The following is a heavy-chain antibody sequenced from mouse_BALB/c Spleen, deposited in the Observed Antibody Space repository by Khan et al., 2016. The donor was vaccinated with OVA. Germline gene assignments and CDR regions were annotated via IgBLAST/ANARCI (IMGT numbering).Heavy chain of an antibody. CDR2: ISSSGST. J-gene: IGHJ4*01. Sequence: EVKLEESGPGLVKPSQSLSLTCTVAGYSITSDYAWNWIRQFPGNKLEWMGYISSSGSTGYNPSLKSRISITRDTSKNQFFLQLNSVTTEDTATYYCASELGRYYAMDYWGQGTSVTVSS. CDR3: ASELGRYYAMDY. CDR1: GYSITSDYA. D-gene: IGHD4-1*01. V-gene: IGHV3-2*02.